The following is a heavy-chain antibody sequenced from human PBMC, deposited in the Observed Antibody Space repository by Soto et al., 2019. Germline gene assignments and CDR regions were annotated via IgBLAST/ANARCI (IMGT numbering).Heavy chain of an antibody. D-gene: IGHD2-15*01. J-gene: IGHJ4*02. Sequence: QVQLQESGPGLVKPSETLSLTCTASGGSITGYYWTWIRQPPGKGLEWIGYMYYGGNTYHNPSLKGRVTISIDTSKNQFSLSLSSVNAADTALYYGARGDGGGGYLDYWGQGTLVTVSS. CDR2: MYYGGNT. V-gene: IGHV4-59*01. CDR3: ARGDGGGGYLDY. CDR1: GGSITGYY.